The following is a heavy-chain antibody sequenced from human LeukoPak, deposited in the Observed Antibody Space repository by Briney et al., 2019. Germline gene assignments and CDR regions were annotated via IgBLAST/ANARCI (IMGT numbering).Heavy chain of an antibody. D-gene: IGHD3-22*01. V-gene: IGHV4-59*10. CDR1: GGSISIYY. CDR3: ARVPAYYYDSSGYYYWYFDL. J-gene: IGHJ2*01. CDR2: IYTSGST. Sequence: SETLSLTSIVDGGSISIYYWSWVRQPAGKGLEWIGRIYTSGSTKYNPSLKSRVTMSVDTSKNQFSLKLSPVTAADTAVYYCARVPAYYYDSSGYYYWYFDLWGRGTLVTVSS.